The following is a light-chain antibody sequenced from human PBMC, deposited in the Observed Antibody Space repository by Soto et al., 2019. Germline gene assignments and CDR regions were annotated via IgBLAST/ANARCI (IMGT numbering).Light chain of an antibody. V-gene: IGLV2-14*01. CDR3: SSYTSSSLYV. Sequence: QSALAQPASVSGSPGQSITISCTGTSSVIGGHHFVSWYQQQSDKAPKLVIYEVTDRPSGVSDRFSGSKSGNTASLTISGLQPEDEADYYCSSYTSSSLYVFGTGTKVTVL. CDR1: SSVIGGHHF. CDR2: EVT. J-gene: IGLJ1*01.